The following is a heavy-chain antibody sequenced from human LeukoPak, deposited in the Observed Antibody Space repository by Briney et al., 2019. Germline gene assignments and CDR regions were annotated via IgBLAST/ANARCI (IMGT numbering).Heavy chain of an antibody. Sequence: SETLSLTCTVSGGSMSNYYWSWIRQPPGKGLEWIAYIYYSGSTNYNPSLKSRVTISVDTSKNQFSLKLSSVTAADTAVYYCARVSPYYYDSSGYLTGISFDYWGQGTLVTVSS. CDR1: GGSMSNYY. V-gene: IGHV4-59*01. J-gene: IGHJ4*02. CDR2: IYYSGST. CDR3: ARVSPYYYDSSGYLTGISFDY. D-gene: IGHD3-22*01.